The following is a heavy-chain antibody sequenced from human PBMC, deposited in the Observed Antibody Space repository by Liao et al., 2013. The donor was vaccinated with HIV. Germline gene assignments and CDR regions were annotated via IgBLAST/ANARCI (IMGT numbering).Heavy chain of an antibody. D-gene: IGHD3-16*01. CDR2: IYASGTT. CDR3: ARDGGNSWSLWFDP. J-gene: IGHJ5*02. CDR1: GDSLSPYY. V-gene: IGHV4-4*07. Sequence: QMQLQESGPGLVKRSETLSLTCTVSGDSLSPYYWNWIRQPAGKGLEWIGRIYASGTTNYNPSLKSRVTLSVDRSKNQFSLKLTSVTAADTAIYYCARDGGNSWSLWFDPWGHGTLVTVSS.